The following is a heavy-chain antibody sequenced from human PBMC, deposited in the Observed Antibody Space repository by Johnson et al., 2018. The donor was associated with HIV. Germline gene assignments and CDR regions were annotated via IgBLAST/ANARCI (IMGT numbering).Heavy chain of an antibody. V-gene: IGHV3-30*03. Sequence: QVQLVESGGGVVQPGRSLRLSCAASGFTFSNFGMHWVRQAPGKGLAWVAVISYDGTKKFYADSVKGRFTISRDNSKNTLYLQMNSLRAEDTAVYYCATLEYSSSPGGYGAFDIWGQGTMVTVSS. CDR2: ISYDGTKK. CDR1: GFTFSNFG. D-gene: IGHD6-6*01. CDR3: ATLEYSSSPGGYGAFDI. J-gene: IGHJ3*02.